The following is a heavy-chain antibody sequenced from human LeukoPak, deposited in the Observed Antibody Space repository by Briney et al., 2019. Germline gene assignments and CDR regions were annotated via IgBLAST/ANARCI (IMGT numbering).Heavy chain of an antibody. D-gene: IGHD3-3*01. CDR1: GGSFSGYY. Sequence: SETLSLTCAVYGGSFSGYYWSWIRQPPGKGLEWIGEINHSGSTNYNPSLKSRVTISVDTSKNQFSLKLSSVTAADTAVYYCARGGRGFWSGYAARAFDIWGQRTMVTVSS. J-gene: IGHJ3*02. CDR2: INHSGST. V-gene: IGHV4-34*01. CDR3: ARGGRGFWSGYAARAFDI.